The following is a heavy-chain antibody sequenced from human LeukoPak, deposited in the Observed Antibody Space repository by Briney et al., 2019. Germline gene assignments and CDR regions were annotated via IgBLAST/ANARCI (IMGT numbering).Heavy chain of an antibody. D-gene: IGHD3-10*01. Sequence: SETLSLTCTVSGGSISSYYWSWLRQPPGKGLEWIGYIYYSGSTNYNPSLKSRVTISVDTSKNQFSLKLSSVTAADTAVYYCARDIYGSGSLSDYWGQGTLVTVSS. CDR3: ARDIYGSGSLSDY. CDR1: GGSISSYY. V-gene: IGHV4-59*01. CDR2: IYYSGST. J-gene: IGHJ4*02.